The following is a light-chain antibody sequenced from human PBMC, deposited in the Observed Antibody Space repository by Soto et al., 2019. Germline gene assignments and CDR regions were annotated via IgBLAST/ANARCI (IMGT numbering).Light chain of an antibody. V-gene: IGLV2-23*01. Sequence: QSALTQPASVSGYPGQSITISCTGTSSDVGNYNLVSWYQQHPGKAPKLMIYEGSKRRSGVSNRFSGSKSGNTASLTISILQAEDEADYYCCSYAGSSTYVFGTGTKLTVL. CDR2: EGS. CDR3: CSYAGSSTYV. J-gene: IGLJ1*01. CDR1: SSDVGNYNL.